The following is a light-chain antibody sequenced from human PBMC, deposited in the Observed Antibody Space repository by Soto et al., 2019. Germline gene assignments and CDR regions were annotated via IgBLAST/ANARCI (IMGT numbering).Light chain of an antibody. CDR1: SSDVGSYNL. J-gene: IGLJ2*01. Sequence: QSALTQPASVSGSPGQSITISCTGTSSDVGSYNLVSWYQQHPGKAPKLMIYEGSKRPSGVSNRFSGSKSRNTASLTISGLQAEDEADYYCCSYAGSSTYVVFGGGTHSPS. CDR3: CSYAGSSTYVV. V-gene: IGLV2-23*01. CDR2: EGS.